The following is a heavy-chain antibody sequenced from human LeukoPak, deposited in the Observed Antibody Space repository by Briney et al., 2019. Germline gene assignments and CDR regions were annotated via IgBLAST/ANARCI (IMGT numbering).Heavy chain of an antibody. CDR3: ARGTRTGGDGTAGTFDY. CDR2: MNPNSGNT. D-gene: IGHD5-24*01. V-gene: IGHV1-8*01. CDR1: GYTFTNFD. J-gene: IGHJ4*02. Sequence: ASVKVSCKASGYTFTNFDINWVRQATGQGLEWMGWMNPNSGNTGYAQKFQGRVTMTRNTSISTAFMELSSLRSEDTAVYYCARGTRTGGDGTAGTFDYWGQGTLVTVSS.